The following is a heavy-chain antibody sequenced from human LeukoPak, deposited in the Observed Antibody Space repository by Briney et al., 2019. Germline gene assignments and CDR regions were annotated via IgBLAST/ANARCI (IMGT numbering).Heavy chain of an antibody. J-gene: IGHJ6*02. Sequence: GASVKVSCKASGGTFSSYAISWVRQAPGQGLEWMGGIIPIFGTADYAQKFQGSVTITADESTSTAYMELSSLRSEDTAVYYCARDGSGSYEYYYYGMDVWGQGTTVTVSS. CDR3: ARDGSGSYEYYYYGMDV. V-gene: IGHV1-69*13. CDR2: IIPIFGTA. CDR1: GGTFSSYA. D-gene: IGHD3-10*01.